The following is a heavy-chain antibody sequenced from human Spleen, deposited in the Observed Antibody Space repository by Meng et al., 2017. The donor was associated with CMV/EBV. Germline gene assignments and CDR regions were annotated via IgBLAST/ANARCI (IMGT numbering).Heavy chain of an antibody. CDR2: INPDGGTT. CDR1: GYTFITYY. J-gene: IGHJ4*02. D-gene: IGHD2-2*02. Sequence: ASVKVSCKASGYTFITYYIHWVRQAPGQGLEWMGRINPDGGTTTYSQKFQGRVTITRNTSISTAYMELSSLRSEDTAVYYCAVRVCSSTSCYTGEVDYWGQGTLVTVSS. CDR3: AVRVCSSTSCYTGEVDY. V-gene: IGHV1-8*01.